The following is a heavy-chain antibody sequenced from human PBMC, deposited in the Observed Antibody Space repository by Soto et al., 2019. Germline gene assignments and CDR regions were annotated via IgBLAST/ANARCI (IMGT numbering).Heavy chain of an antibody. CDR1: GYTFTNCH. CDR3: AREPPTAKPEGVDF. J-gene: IGHJ4*02. CDR2: INPSDGGT. D-gene: IGHD1-1*01. Sequence: ASVKLSCKTSGYTFTNCHIHWVRQAPGQGLDWLGIINPSDGGTGYAPTFQGRVTMTRDTSTTTAYMDLSRLRSGDTAVYYCAREPPTAKPEGVDFWGQGTLVTVSS. V-gene: IGHV1-46*01.